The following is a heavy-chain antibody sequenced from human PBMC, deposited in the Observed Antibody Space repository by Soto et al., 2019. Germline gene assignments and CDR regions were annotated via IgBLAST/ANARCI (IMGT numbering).Heavy chain of an antibody. CDR2: VNPNSGNT. D-gene: IGHD3-3*01. CDR3: ARGLLYDFGPWFDP. Sequence: QVQLVQSGAEVKKPGASVKVSCKASGYTFTSYDINWVRQATGQGLEWMGWVNPNSGNTGYAQKFQGRVTMTRNTSISTAYMELSSLRSEDTAVYYCARGLLYDFGPWFDPWGQGTLVTVSS. V-gene: IGHV1-8*01. J-gene: IGHJ5*02. CDR1: GYTFTSYD.